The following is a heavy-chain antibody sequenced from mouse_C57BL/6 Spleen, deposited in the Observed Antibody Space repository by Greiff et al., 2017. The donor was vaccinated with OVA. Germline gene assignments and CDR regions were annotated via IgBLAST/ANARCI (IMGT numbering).Heavy chain of an antibody. CDR3: ARNCVYYDYDEGYYAMDY. V-gene: IGHV2-2*01. Sequence: QVQLKESGPGLVQPSQSLSITCTVSGFSLTSYGVHWVRQSPGKGLEWLGVIWSGGSTDYNATFISRLIISKDNSKSQVFFKMNSLQADDTAIYYCARNCVYYDYDEGYYAMDYWGQGTSVTVSS. CDR2: IWSGGST. D-gene: IGHD2-4*01. CDR1: GFSLTSYG. J-gene: IGHJ4*01.